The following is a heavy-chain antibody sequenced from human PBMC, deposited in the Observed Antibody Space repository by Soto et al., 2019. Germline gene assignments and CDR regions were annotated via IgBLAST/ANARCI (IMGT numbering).Heavy chain of an antibody. Sequence: PVGSLRLSCAASGFSFSEYVLHWVRQVPGKGLVWVSRISHDGSSTTYADSVKGRFTVSRDNAKNTVYLQMSGLRAEDTAVYYCTRHLEWKISDDWGQGTLVTVAT. D-gene: IGHD3-3*01. CDR3: TRHLEWKISDD. CDR1: GFSFSEYV. CDR2: ISHDGSST. J-gene: IGHJ4*02. V-gene: IGHV3-74*01.